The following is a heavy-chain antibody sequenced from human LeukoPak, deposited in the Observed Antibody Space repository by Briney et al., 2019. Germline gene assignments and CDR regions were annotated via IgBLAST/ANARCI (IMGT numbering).Heavy chain of an antibody. J-gene: IGHJ4*02. D-gene: IGHD5-18*01. V-gene: IGHV3-7*01. Sequence: GGSLRLSCAASGFSFSSHWMSWVRQAPGKGLEWVANINQDGREKQYVDSVKGRFTISRDNAKNSLYLQMNSLRAEDTAVYYCARDLSGVTGYTYGRGIDYWGQGTLVTVSS. CDR3: ARDLSGVTGYTYGRGIDY. CDR2: INQDGREK. CDR1: GFSFSSHW.